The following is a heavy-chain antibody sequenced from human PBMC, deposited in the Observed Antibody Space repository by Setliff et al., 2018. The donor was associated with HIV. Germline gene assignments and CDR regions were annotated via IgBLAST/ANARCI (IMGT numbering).Heavy chain of an antibody. CDR1: GYTFSTYG. CDR3: ARDGTRLLAAMDV. Sequence: ASVKVSCKASGYTFSTYGISWVRQAPGQGLEWMGWISAYNGNTNYAQKLQGRVTMTTDTSTSTAYMEVRSLRSDDTAVYYCARDGTRLLAAMDVWGKGTTVTVSS. J-gene: IGHJ6*03. V-gene: IGHV1-18*01. CDR2: ISAYNGNT.